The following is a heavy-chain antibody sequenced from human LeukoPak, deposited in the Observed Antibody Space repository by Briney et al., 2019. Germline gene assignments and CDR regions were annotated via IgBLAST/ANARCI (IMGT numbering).Heavy chain of an antibody. Sequence: GGSLRLSCAASGFTFSSYSMNWVRQAPGKGLEWVSSISGSSSYIHYADSVKGRFTISRDNAKNSLYLQMNSLRAEDTAVYYCARDGGGYRFYNWFDPWGQGTLVTVSS. CDR1: GFTFSSYS. V-gene: IGHV3-21*01. D-gene: IGHD5-12*01. CDR3: ARDGGGYRFYNWFDP. CDR2: ISGSSSYI. J-gene: IGHJ5*02.